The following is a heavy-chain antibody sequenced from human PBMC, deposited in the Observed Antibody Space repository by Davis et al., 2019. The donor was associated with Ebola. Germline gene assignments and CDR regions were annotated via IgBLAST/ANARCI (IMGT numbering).Heavy chain of an antibody. V-gene: IGHV3-33*08. CDR2: IWYDRSNK. D-gene: IGHD3-16*01. CDR1: GFTFSSYG. J-gene: IGHJ4*02. Sequence: PGGSLRLSCAASGFTFSSYGMHWVRQAPGKGLEWVAVIWYDRSNKYYADSVKGRFTISRDNSKNTLYLQMNSLRAEDTAVYYCAREGGKSLFDYWGQGTLVTVSS. CDR3: AREGGKSLFDY.